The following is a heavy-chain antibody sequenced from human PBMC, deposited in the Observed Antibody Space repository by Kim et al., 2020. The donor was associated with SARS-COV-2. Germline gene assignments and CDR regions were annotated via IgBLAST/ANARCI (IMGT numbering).Heavy chain of an antibody. V-gene: IGHV3-30-3*01. CDR3: ARDMNPQYLLPYEYYFDY. CDR1: GFTFSSYA. J-gene: IGHJ4*02. CDR2: ISYDGSNK. Sequence: GGSLRLSCAASGFTFSSYAMHWVRQAPGKGLEWVAVISYDGSNKYYADSVKGRFTISRDNSKNTLYLQMNSLRAEDTAVYYCARDMNPQYLLPYEYYFDYWGQGTLVTVSS. D-gene: IGHD2-15*01.